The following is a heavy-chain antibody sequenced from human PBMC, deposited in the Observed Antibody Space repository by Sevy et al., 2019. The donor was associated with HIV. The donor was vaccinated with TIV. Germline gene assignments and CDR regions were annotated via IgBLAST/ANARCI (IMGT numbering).Heavy chain of an antibody. Sequence: ASVKVSCKASGGTFSSYAINWVRQAPGQGLEWMGRIIPIFGAADYAQKFQGRVTITADESTSTVYMQLSRLRSEDTAVYYCASPAYCGGGNYYSSDAFDMWGQGTMVTVSS. CDR2: IIPIFGAA. D-gene: IGHD2-21*01. V-gene: IGHV1-69*13. CDR1: GGTFSSYA. CDR3: ASPAYCGGGNYYSSDAFDM. J-gene: IGHJ3*02.